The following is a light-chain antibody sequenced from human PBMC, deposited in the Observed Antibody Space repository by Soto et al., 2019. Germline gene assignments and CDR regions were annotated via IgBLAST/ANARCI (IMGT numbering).Light chain of an antibody. CDR3: QQYYNWPLT. V-gene: IGKV3-15*01. Sequence: VMPQSPATLSVSPGDRATLSCRASQTFNRNVAWYQQKPGQAPRLLIYGTSSRATGIPARFSGSGSGTEFTLTISSLQSEDFAVYYCQQYYNWPLTFGGGTKVE. CDR1: QTFNRN. J-gene: IGKJ4*01. CDR2: GTS.